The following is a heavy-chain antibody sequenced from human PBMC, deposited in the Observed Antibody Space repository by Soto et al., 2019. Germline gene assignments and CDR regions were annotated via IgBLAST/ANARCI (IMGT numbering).Heavy chain of an antibody. V-gene: IGHV1-3*01. CDR1: LHTFTSYA. CDR2: INAGNGNT. CDR3: ARVTAAAGTGRFDT. D-gene: IGHD6-13*01. J-gene: IGHJ5*02. Sequence: XSVKVSFEASLHTFTSYAMHWFRQAPGQSLEWMGWINAGNGNTKDSQKFQGRVTITRDTSASTSYMELSSLRSEDTAVYYCARVTAAAGTGRFDTWGQGTLVTVS.